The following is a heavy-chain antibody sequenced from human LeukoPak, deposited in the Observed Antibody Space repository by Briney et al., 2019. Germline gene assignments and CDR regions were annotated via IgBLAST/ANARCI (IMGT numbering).Heavy chain of an antibody. Sequence: PGGSLRLSRAASGXTFSSIHWVRQAPGKGLEWVGVISYDSRSKYYADSVKGRFTISRDNSKNTLFLQMNSLRGEDTAVYYCARAAATGTEMLLGYWGQGILVTVPS. V-gene: IGHV3-30*03. D-gene: IGHD1-1*01. J-gene: IGHJ4*02. CDR2: ISYDSRSK. CDR3: ARAAATGTEMLLGY. CDR1: GXTFSS.